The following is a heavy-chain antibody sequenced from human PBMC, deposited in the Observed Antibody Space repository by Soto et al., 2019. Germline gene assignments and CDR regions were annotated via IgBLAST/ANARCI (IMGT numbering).Heavy chain of an antibody. J-gene: IGHJ3*02. V-gene: IGHV3-30-3*01. Sequence: QVQLVESGGGVVQPGRSLRLSCAASGFTFSSYAMHWVRQAPGKGLEWVAVISYDGSNKYYADSVKGRFTISRDNSKNSVDLKMNSLRAEDTAVYYCEREGYCRGGSCSRKRGRFFEIWGQGTMVTVSS. D-gene: IGHD2-15*01. CDR2: ISYDGSNK. CDR1: GFTFSSYA. CDR3: EREGYCRGGSCSRKRGRFFEI.